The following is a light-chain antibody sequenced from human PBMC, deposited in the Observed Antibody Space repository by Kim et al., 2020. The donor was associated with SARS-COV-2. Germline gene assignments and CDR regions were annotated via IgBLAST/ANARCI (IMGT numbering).Light chain of an antibody. J-gene: IGKJ4*01. CDR3: QQRSNGPLT. CDR1: QSVSRY. V-gene: IGKV3-11*01. CDR2: DAS. Sequence: LSPGERATLSGRASQSVSRYLAWYQQKPGQAPRRLIYDASNRATGIPARFSGSGSVTDFTLTISSLEPEDFAVYYCQQRSNGPLTFGGGTKVDIK.